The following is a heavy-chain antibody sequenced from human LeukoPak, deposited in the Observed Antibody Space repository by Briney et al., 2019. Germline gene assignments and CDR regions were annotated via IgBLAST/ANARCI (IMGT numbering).Heavy chain of an antibody. CDR2: INHSGST. D-gene: IGHD4-17*01. CDR1: GGSVSGYY. J-gene: IGHJ4*02. CDR3: ARGSIGYGDYVPFDY. Sequence: PSETLSLTCAVYGGSVSGYYWSWIRQPPGKGLEWIGEINHSGSTNYNPSLKSRVTISVDTSKNQFSLKLSSVTAADTAVYYCARGSIGYGDYVPFDYWGQGTLVTVSS. V-gene: IGHV4-34*01.